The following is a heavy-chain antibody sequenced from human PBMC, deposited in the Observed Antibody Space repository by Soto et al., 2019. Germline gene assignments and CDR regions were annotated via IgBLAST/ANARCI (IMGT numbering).Heavy chain of an antibody. CDR3: ARGYCSGGRCLVDY. CDR2: INPSGGST. CDR1: GYTFTSYG. J-gene: IGHJ4*02. D-gene: IGHD2-15*01. Sequence: ASVKVSCKASGYTFTSYGISWVRQAPGQGLEWMGMINPSGGSTSYAQKFQGRVTMTRDTSTSTVYMELSSLRSEDTAVYYCARGYCSGGRCLVDYWGQGTLVTVFS. V-gene: IGHV1-46*01.